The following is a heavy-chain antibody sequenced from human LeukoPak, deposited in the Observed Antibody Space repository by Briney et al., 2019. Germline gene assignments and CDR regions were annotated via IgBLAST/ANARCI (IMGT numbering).Heavy chain of an antibody. J-gene: IGHJ6*03. Sequence: GGSLRLSCAASGFTFSSYGMHWVRQAPGKGLEWVAFIRYDGSNKYYADSVKGRFTISRDNSKNTLYLQMNSLRAEDTAVYYCAKGVSTRGYYYYYMDVWGKGTTVTVSS. CDR2: IRYDGSNK. CDR1: GFTFSSYG. CDR3: AKGVSTRGYYYYYMDV. D-gene: IGHD2-2*01. V-gene: IGHV3-30*02.